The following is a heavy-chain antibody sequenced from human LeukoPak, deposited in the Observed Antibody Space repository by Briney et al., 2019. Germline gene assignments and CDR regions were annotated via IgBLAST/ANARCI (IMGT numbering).Heavy chain of an antibody. Sequence: GGSLRLSCAASGFTFSSYEMNWVRQAPGKGLELVSYISSSGSPIYYADSVKGRFTISRDNAKNSLYLQMNSLRAEDTAVYYCARADYYDTSGWDWGQGTLVTVSS. CDR1: GFTFSSYE. V-gene: IGHV3-48*03. D-gene: IGHD3-22*01. CDR2: ISSSGSPI. J-gene: IGHJ4*02. CDR3: ARADYYDTSGWD.